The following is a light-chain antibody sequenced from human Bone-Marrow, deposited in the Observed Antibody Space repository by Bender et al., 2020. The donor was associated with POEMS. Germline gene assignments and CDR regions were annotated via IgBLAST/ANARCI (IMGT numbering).Light chain of an antibody. V-gene: IGLV2-14*03. CDR2: DVS. Sequence: QSALSQPASMSGSPGQSITVSCTGTNSDIGAYNYVSWDQQHPGKAPKLVIYDVSNRPSGVSNRFSGSKSGNTASLTISGLQAEDEADYYCSSYTTSATLVFGGGTKLTVL. CDR1: NSDIGAYNY. CDR3: SSYTTSATLV. J-gene: IGLJ2*01.